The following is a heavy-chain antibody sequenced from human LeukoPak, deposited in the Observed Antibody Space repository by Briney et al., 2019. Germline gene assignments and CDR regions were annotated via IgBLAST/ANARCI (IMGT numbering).Heavy chain of an antibody. Sequence: SETLSLTCTVSGGSISSYYWSWIRQPPGKGLEWIGEINHSGSTNYNPSLKSRVTISVDTSKNQFSLRVTSLTAADTAVYYCARLGALHDAFDVWGQGTLVTVSS. D-gene: IGHD3-16*01. V-gene: IGHV4-34*01. CDR2: INHSGST. CDR1: GGSISSYY. CDR3: ARLGALHDAFDV. J-gene: IGHJ3*01.